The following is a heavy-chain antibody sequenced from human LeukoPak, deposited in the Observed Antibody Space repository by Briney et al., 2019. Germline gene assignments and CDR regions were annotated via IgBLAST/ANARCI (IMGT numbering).Heavy chain of an antibody. CDR1: GGSISSSSYY. J-gene: IGHJ6*03. CDR2: IDSSGGT. Sequence: SETLSLTCTVSGGSISSSSYYWSWIRQRPGKGLEWIGYIDSSGGTYYNASLKSRLSMSLDTSKSQFSLRLRSVTAADTGVYYCARERGTVAFYYMDVWGTGTTVAVSS. V-gene: IGHV4-31*03. CDR3: ARERGTVAFYYMDV. D-gene: IGHD4-17*01.